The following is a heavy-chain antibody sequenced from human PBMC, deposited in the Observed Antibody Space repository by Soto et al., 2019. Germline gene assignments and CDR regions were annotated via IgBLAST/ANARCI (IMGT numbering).Heavy chain of an antibody. Sequence: QLQLQESGSGLVKPSQTLSLTCAVSGGSISSGGYSWSWIRQPPGKGLEWIGYIYHSGSTYYNPSLQRRVTLSGERSKNQSALKLSPGTAADTAVYYFARGGGYTFDYWGQGTLVTVSS. V-gene: IGHV4-30-2*01. CDR3: ARGGGYTFDY. D-gene: IGHD3-16*01. J-gene: IGHJ4*02. CDR1: GGSISSGGYS. CDR2: IYHSGST.